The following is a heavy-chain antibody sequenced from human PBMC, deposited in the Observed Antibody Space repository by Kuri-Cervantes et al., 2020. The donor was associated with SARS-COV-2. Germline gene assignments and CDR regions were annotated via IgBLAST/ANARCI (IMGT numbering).Heavy chain of an antibody. CDR2: ISSSGYT. CDR1: GYSISSGYY. Sequence: GSLRLSCTVAGYSISSGYYWGWIRQPPGKGLEWIGRISSSGYTNYNPSLKSRITMSVDTSKNQFSLKLSSVTAADTAVYYCAGPQNYYFDYWGQGTLVTVSS. V-gene: IGHV4-38-2*02. D-gene: IGHD2/OR15-2a*01. CDR3: AGPQNYYFDY. J-gene: IGHJ4*02.